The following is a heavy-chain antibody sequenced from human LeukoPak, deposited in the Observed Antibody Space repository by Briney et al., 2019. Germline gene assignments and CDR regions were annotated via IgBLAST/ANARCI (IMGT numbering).Heavy chain of an antibody. Sequence: PSETLSLTCTVSGGSISSYYWSWIRQPPGKGLEWIGYIYYSGSTNYNPSLKSRVTISVDTSKNQFSLKLSSVTAADTAVYYCARQVARYYDFWSGYYGNYYYYGIDVWGQGTTVTVSS. V-gene: IGHV4-59*01. CDR1: GGSISSYY. CDR3: ARQVARYYDFWSGYYGNYYYYGIDV. CDR2: IYYSGST. D-gene: IGHD3-3*01. J-gene: IGHJ6*02.